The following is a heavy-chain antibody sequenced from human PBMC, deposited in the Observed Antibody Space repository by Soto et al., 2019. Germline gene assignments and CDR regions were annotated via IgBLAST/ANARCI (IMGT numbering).Heavy chain of an antibody. J-gene: IGHJ4*02. V-gene: IGHV1-69*06. CDR2: IIPVFNTT. CDR3: ARSIGRGGTPY. CDR1: GGTFSSYT. Sequence: QVHLVQSEAEVKKPGSSVKVSCKASGGTFSSYTVSWVRQAPGQGLEWVGGIIPVFNTTYYAQKIQGRVTILADKSTSTAYMELSNLRSEDTAVYYCARSIGRGGTPYWGQGTLVTVSS. D-gene: IGHD5-12*01.